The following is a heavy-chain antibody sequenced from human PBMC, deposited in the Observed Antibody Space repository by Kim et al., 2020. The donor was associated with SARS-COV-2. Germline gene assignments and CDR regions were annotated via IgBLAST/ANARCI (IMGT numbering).Heavy chain of an antibody. V-gene: IGHV1-58*01. J-gene: IGHJ6*02. CDR3: AADIAAASYYYYGMDV. Sequence: SVKVSCKASGFTFTSSAVQWVRQARGQRLEWIGWIVVCSGNTNYAQKFQERVTITRDMSTSTAYMELSSLRSEDTAVYYCAADIAAASYYYYGMDVWGQGTTVTVSS. CDR2: IVVCSGNT. CDR1: GFTFTSSA. D-gene: IGHD6-13*01.